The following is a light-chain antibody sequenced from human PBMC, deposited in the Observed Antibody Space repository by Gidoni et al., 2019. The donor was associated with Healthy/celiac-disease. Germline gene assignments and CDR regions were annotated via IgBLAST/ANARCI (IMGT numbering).Light chain of an antibody. V-gene: IGKV1-8*01. CDR1: QGISSY. CDR2: AAS. J-gene: IGKJ1*01. CDR3: QQYYSYPPT. Sequence: AIRMTQAPSSFSASTGDRVTIPCRASQGISSYLAWYKQKPGKAPKLLIYAASTLQSGVPSRFGGSGSGTDFPLTISGLQSEDFATYYCQQYYSYPPTFGQGTQVEIK.